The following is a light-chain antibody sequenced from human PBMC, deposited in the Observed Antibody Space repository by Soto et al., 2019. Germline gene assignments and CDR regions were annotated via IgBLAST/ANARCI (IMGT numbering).Light chain of an antibody. CDR3: QQYNSHRT. V-gene: IGKV1-5*01. CDR1: QNINDY. CDR2: DAS. Sequence: DIQMTQSPSTLSASVGDRVTITCPASQNINDYLAWYQQKPGKSPKVLIYDASTLESGVPSRFSGSGSGTQFTLTISGLQPDDFATYFCQQYNSHRTFGQGTKVQIK. J-gene: IGKJ1*01.